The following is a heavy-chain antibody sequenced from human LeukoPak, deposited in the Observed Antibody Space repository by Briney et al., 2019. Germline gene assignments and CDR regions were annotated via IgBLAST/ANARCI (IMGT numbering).Heavy chain of an antibody. CDR2: ISGTSSTI. CDR1: GFTFSDYY. CDR3: ARGGTYFYDSRGLDY. J-gene: IGHJ4*01. D-gene: IGHD3-16*01. Sequence: PGGSLRLSCVVSGFTFSDYYMTWIRQAPGKGLEWISYISGTSSTIYYADSFKGRFTISRDNAKKSLYLQVINLRAEDTAVYYCARGGTYFYDSRGLDYWGHGTLVTVSS. V-gene: IGHV3-11*01.